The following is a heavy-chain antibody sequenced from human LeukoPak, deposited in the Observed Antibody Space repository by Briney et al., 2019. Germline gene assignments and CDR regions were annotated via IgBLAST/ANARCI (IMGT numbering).Heavy chain of an antibody. CDR1: GGSITNYY. Sequence: PSETLSLTCTVSGGSITNYYWSWIRQPPGKGLQWIGYISYTGSTNYNPSLKSRVTMSVDTSKNHFFLNLISVTAADTAVYYCARGDPIPGAPGTWGQGTLVTVSS. V-gene: IGHV4-59*01. D-gene: IGHD2-2*02. CDR3: ARGDPIPGAPGT. CDR2: ISYTGST. J-gene: IGHJ5*02.